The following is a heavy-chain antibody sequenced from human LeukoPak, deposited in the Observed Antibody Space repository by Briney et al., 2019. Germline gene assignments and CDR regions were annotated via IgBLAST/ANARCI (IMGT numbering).Heavy chain of an antibody. J-gene: IGHJ4*02. CDR1: GGSICSGSYY. Sequence: SQTLSLTCTVSGGSICSGSYYWRWLRQPAGTGLEWIGRIYTSGSTNYNPSLKSRVTISVDTSKNQFSLKLNSVTAADTAVYYCARAGYGDSDFDYWGQGTLVTVSS. CDR3: ARAGYGDSDFDY. V-gene: IGHV4-61*02. D-gene: IGHD4-17*01. CDR2: IYTSGST.